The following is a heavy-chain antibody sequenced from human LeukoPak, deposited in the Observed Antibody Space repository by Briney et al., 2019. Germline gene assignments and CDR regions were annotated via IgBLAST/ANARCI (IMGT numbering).Heavy chain of an antibody. D-gene: IGHD6-6*01. CDR3: APQYSSIAASDY. CDR1: GYTFSDYY. CDR2: ISSSGSTI. V-gene: IGHV3-11*04. J-gene: IGHJ4*02. Sequence: GGSLRLSCAASGYTFSDYYMSWIRQAPGKGLECVSYISSSGSTIYYADSVKGRFSISRDNAKNSLYLQMNSVRDEDTAVYYCAPQYSSIAASDYWGQGTLVTVSS.